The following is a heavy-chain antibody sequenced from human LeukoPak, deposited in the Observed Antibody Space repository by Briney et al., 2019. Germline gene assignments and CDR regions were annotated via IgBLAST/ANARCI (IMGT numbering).Heavy chain of an antibody. CDR1: GYTLTELS. V-gene: IGHV1-24*01. CDR2: LDPEDGET. D-gene: IGHD3-10*01. J-gene: IGHJ4*02. CDR3: ATAPLYGSGSLSGLRY. Sequence: ASVTVSCKVSGYTLTELSMHWVRQPPGKGRDGMGGLDPEDGETICAQKFQGRVTMTEDTSTDTAYMELSSLRSEDTAVYYCATAPLYGSGSLSGLRYWGQGTLVTVSS.